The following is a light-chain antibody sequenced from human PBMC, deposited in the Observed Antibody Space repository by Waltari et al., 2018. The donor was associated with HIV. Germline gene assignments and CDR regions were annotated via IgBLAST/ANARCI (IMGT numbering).Light chain of an antibody. J-gene: IGKJ2*01. CDR3: QQYDRWPQT. CDR2: GAS. Sequence: EIVMTQPPVSLSVSPGEGATLSCRASQSVYNNVAWYQQQSGQPPRLLIFGASTRASGVSLRFSGSGSGTEFTLTISSLRSEDFVVYYCQQYDRWPQTFGQGTKLEIK. CDR1: QSVYNN. V-gene: IGKV3-15*01.